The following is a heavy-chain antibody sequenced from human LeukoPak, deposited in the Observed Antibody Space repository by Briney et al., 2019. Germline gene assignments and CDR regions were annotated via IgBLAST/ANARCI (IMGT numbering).Heavy chain of an antibody. CDR2: IYYGDST. J-gene: IGHJ4*02. CDR1: GVSISRSSYY. V-gene: IGHV4-39*01. CDR3: ARGFCSGGICGFDY. D-gene: IGHD2-15*01. Sequence: SETLSLTCTVSGVSISRSSYYWGWIRQPPGKGLEWIGSIYYGDSTYYNPSLESRVTMSVDTSKNQFSLKLSSLTAADTAVYYCARGFCSGGICGFDYWGQGTLVTVSS.